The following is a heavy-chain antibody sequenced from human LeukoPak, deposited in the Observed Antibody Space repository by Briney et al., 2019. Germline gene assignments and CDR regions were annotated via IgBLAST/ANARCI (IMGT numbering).Heavy chain of an antibody. Sequence: GGSLRLSCAASGFTVSSNYMSWVRRAPGKGLEWVSVIYSGGSTYYADSVKGRFTISRDNSKNTLYLQMNSLRAEDTAVYYCARVKYYGSGSYYKSEWFDPWGQGTLVTVSS. V-gene: IGHV3-66*01. CDR3: ARVKYYGSGSYYKSEWFDP. D-gene: IGHD3-10*01. J-gene: IGHJ5*02. CDR1: GFTVSSNY. CDR2: IYSGGST.